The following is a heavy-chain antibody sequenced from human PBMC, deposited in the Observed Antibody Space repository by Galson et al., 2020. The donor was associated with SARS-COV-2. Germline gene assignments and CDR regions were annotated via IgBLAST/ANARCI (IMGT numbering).Heavy chain of an antibody. CDR1: GSTFSSYA. D-gene: IGHD3-22*01. CDR2: IIPILGIA. CDR3: ARQGPDYYDSSGYYLFNDY. J-gene: IGHJ4*02. V-gene: IGHV1-69*04. Sequence: SVKVSCNASGSTFSSYAISCVRQAPGQGLEWMGRIIPILGIANYAQKFQGRVTITADKSTSTAYMELSSLRSEDTAVYYCARQGPDYYDSSGYYLFNDYWGQGTLVTVSS.